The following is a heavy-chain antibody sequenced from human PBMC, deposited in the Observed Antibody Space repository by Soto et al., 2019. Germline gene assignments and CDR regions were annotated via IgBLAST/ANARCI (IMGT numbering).Heavy chain of an antibody. D-gene: IGHD6-13*01. CDR1: GYTFTSYD. Sequence: QVQLVQSGAEVKKPGASVKVSCKASGYTFTSYDINWVRQATGQGLEWMGWMNPNSGNTGYAQKFQGRVTMTRNTSITTVYMELSSLRSEDTAVYYCARRGYSSSWYYYYYYGMAVWGQGTTVTVSS. V-gene: IGHV1-8*01. CDR3: ARRGYSSSWYYYYYYGMAV. J-gene: IGHJ6*02. CDR2: MNPNSGNT.